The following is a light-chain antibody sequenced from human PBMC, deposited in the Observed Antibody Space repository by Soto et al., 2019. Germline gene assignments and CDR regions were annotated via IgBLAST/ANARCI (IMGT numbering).Light chain of an antibody. CDR3: AAWDDSLTGLV. CDR2: SNN. V-gene: IGLV1-44*01. CDR1: SSNIGSNI. J-gene: IGLJ3*02. Sequence: QSVLTQPPSASGTPGQTVTISCSGSSSNIGSNIVNWYQQLPGTAPKLLIYSNNQWPSGVPDRFSGSKPGASASLAISGLQSEDEADYYCAAWDDSLTGLVVGGGTKLTVL.